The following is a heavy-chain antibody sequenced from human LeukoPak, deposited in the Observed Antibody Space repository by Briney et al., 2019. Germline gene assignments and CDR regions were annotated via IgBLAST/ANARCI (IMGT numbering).Heavy chain of an antibody. CDR3: ARGYCSSTSCYMGYWFDP. CDR1: GYTFTGYY. Sequence: GASVKVSCKASGYTFTGYYMHWVRQAPGQGLEWMGWINPNSGGTNYAQKFQGRVTMTRDTSISTAYMELSRLRSDDTAVYYCARGYCSSTSCYMGYWFDPWGQGTLVTVSS. CDR2: INPNSGGT. V-gene: IGHV1-2*02. D-gene: IGHD2-2*02. J-gene: IGHJ5*02.